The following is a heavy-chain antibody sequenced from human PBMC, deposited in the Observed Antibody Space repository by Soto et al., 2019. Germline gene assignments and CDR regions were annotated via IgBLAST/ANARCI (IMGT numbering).Heavy chain of an antibody. V-gene: IGHV4-59*12. J-gene: IGHJ4*02. CDR2: IYYSGST. CDR3: ARDKIPGLFVD. Sequence: SETLSLTCTVSGGSISSYYWSWIRQPPGKGLEWIGYIYYSGSTNYNPSLKSRVTISVDTSKNQFSLKLTSVTAADTAVYYGARDKIPGLFVDWGQGILVTVFS. D-gene: IGHD2-21*01. CDR1: GGSISSYY.